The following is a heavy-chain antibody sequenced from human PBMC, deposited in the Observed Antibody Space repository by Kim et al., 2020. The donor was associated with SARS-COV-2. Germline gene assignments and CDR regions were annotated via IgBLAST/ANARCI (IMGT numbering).Heavy chain of an antibody. CDR2: INHSGST. J-gene: IGHJ4*02. D-gene: IGHD6-19*01. CDR1: GGSFSGYY. V-gene: IGHV4-34*01. CDR3: ARGAAVAGNDY. Sequence: SETLSLTCAVYGGSFSGYYWSWIRQPPGKGLEWIGEINHSGSTNYNPSLKSRVTISVDTSKNQFSLKLSSVTAADTAVYYCARGAAVAGNDYWGQGTLVTVSS.